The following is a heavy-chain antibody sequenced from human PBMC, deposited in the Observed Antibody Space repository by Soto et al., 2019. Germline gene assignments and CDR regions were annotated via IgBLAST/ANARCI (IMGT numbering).Heavy chain of an antibody. J-gene: IGHJ5*01. Sequence: SETLSLTCTVSGAFISGYYWSWIRQPAGKGLEWIGRIYTSGSTKYSPSLKSRATMSVDTSKKQFSLKLNSVTAADTAVYYCARESTVAGTDNWFDSWGQGTLVTVSS. D-gene: IGHD6-13*01. CDR1: GAFISGYY. CDR2: IYTSGST. CDR3: ARESTVAGTDNWFDS. V-gene: IGHV4-4*07.